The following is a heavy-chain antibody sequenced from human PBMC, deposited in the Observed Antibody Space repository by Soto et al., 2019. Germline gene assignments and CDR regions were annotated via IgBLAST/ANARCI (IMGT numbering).Heavy chain of an antibody. J-gene: IGHJ5*01. Sequence: SETLSLTCTVSGAFISGYYWSWIRQPAGKGLEWIGRIYTSGSTKYSPSLKSRATMSVDTSKKQFSLKLNSVTAADTAVYYCARESTVAGTDNWFDSWGQGTLVTVSS. D-gene: IGHD6-13*01. CDR1: GAFISGYY. CDR2: IYTSGST. CDR3: ARESTVAGTDNWFDS. V-gene: IGHV4-4*07.